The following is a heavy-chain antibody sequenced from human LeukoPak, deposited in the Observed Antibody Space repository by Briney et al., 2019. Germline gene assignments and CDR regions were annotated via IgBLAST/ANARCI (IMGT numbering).Heavy chain of an antibody. D-gene: IGHD2-2*01. CDR1: GGSFSGYY. CDR2: IYYSGST. J-gene: IGHJ4*02. V-gene: IGHV4-34*01. CDR3: ARLEVPAATFDY. Sequence: SETLSLTCAVYGGSFSGYYWSWIRQPPGKGLEWIGSIYYSGSTYYNPSLKSRVTISVDTSKNQFSLKLSSVTAADTAVYYCARLEVPAATFDYWGQGTLVTVSS.